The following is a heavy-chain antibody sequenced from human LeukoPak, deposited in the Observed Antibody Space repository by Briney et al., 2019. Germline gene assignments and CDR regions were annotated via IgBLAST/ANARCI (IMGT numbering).Heavy chain of an antibody. CDR3: ARSLYDQDAFDI. D-gene: IGHD3-22*01. CDR1: GFTFSSYA. J-gene: IGHJ3*02. V-gene: IGHV3-23*01. CDR2: ISGSGGST. Sequence: GGSLRLSCAASGFTFSSYAMSWVRQAPGKGLEWVSAISGSGGSTYYADSVKGRFTISRDNSKNTLYLQMNSLRAEDTAVYYCARSLYDQDAFDIWGQGTMVTVSS.